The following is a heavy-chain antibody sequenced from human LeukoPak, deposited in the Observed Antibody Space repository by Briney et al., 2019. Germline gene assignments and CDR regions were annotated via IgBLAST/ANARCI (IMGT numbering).Heavy chain of an antibody. V-gene: IGHV3-15*01. D-gene: IGHD6-19*01. CDR3: TTGLYSSGWYEDYFDY. CDR2: IKSKTDGGTT. Sequence: GGSLRLSCAASGFTVSSNYMSWVRQAPGKGLEWVGRIKSKTDGGTTDYAAPVKGRFTISRDDSKNTLYLQMNSLKTEDTAVYYCTTGLYSSGWYEDYFDYWGQGTLVTVSS. CDR1: GFTVSSNY. J-gene: IGHJ4*02.